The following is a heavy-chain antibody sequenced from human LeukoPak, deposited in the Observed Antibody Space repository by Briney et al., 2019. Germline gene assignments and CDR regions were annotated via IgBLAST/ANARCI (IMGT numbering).Heavy chain of an antibody. V-gene: IGHV4-61*01. CDR1: SGSVSSSSYY. J-gene: IGHJ4*02. CDR2: IYYSGST. Sequence: KPSETLSLTCTVSSGSVSSSSYYWSWIRQAPGKGLEWIGYIYYSGSTNYNPSLKSRLTMSIDTSKNQFSLKLSSVTAADTAVYYCARLQATVTPIIDYWAQGTLVTVSS. D-gene: IGHD4-11*01. CDR3: ARLQATVTPIIDY.